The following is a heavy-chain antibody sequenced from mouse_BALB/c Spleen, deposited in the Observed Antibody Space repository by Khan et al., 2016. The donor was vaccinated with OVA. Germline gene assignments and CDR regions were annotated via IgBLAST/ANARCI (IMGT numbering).Heavy chain of an antibody. CDR2: INPTSGYT. CDR1: GYTFTTYW. V-gene: IGHV1-7*01. J-gene: IGHJ2*01. CDR3: ARDRIDY. Sequence: VRLQRSGAELAKPGASVKMSCKASGYTFTTYWMHWVKQRPGQGLEWIGYINPTSGYTDYNQKFKDKATLTADKSSSTAYMQLSSLTSDDSAVYYCARDRIDYWGQGTTLTVSS.